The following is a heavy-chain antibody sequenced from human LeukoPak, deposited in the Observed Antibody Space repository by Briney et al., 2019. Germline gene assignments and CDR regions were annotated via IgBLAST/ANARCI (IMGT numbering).Heavy chain of an antibody. CDR2: IYYSGST. Sequence: SETLSLTCTVSGGSVSSGSYYWSWIRQPPGKGPEWIGYIYYSGSTNYNPSLKSRVTISVDTSKNQFSLKLSSVTAADTAVYYCARGRYSYGSRWGQGTLVTVSS. J-gene: IGHJ4*02. CDR3: ARGRYSYGSR. D-gene: IGHD5-18*01. V-gene: IGHV4-61*01. CDR1: GGSVSSGSYY.